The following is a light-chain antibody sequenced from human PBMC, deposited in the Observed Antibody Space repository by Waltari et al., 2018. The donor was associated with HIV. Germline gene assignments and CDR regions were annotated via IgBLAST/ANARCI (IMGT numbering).Light chain of an antibody. CDR2: TLS. CDR1: QSLLDGDDGNTY. CDR3: MQRKEFPWT. Sequence: IVMTQTPLSLPVTPGEPASISCRSSQSLLDGDDGNTYLDWYLQKPGQSPQVLIYTLSSRASGVPDRFSGSGSGTDFTLKISRVEAEDVGVYYCMQRKEFPWTFGQGTKLEIK. J-gene: IGKJ2*01. V-gene: IGKV2-40*01.